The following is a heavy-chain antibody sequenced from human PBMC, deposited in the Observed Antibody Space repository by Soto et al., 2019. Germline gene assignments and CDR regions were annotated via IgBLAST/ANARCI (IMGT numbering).Heavy chain of an antibody. D-gene: IGHD3-3*01. V-gene: IGHV4-39*02. CDR3: ARDKISGLFDY. Sequence: SQERPHSRSVSGGTTRSSRYHLGWIRQPPGKGLEWIGSIYYSGSTYYNPSLKSRVTISVDTSKNQFSLKLSSVTAADTAVYYCARDKISGLFDYWGQGTLVTVS. CDR2: IYYSGST. CDR1: GGTTRSSRYH. J-gene: IGHJ4*02.